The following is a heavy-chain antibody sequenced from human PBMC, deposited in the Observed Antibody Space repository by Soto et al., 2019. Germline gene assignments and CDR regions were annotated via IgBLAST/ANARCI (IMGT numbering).Heavy chain of an antibody. J-gene: IGHJ4*02. D-gene: IGHD1-26*01. Sequence: VQLVESGGGVVLPGRSLRLSCEASGFTLRNYSMHWVRQAPGKGLEWVAVISFDGSETFYRDSVRGRFTVSRDNPKNTLYLQMDRVTAEDTAIYYCATPRGATGNLFDYWGQGT. CDR1: GFTLRNYS. CDR2: ISFDGSET. CDR3: ATPRGATGNLFDY. V-gene: IGHV3-30*03.